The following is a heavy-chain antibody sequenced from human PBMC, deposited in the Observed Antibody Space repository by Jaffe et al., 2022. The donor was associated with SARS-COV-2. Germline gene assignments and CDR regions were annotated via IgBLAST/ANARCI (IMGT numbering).Heavy chain of an antibody. D-gene: IGHD6-19*01. CDR1: GGSISSYY. Sequence: QVQLQESGPGLVKPSETLSLTCTVSGGSISSYYWSWIRQPPGKGLEWIGYIYYSGSTNYNPSLKSRVTISVDTSKNQFSLKLSSVTAADTAVYYCARAYWYMGLVKPDAFDIWGQGTMVTVSS. CDR3: ARAYWYMGLVKPDAFDI. J-gene: IGHJ3*02. V-gene: IGHV4-59*01. CDR2: IYYSGST.